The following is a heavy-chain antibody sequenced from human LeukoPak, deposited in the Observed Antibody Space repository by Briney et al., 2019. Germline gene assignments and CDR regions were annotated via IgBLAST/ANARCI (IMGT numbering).Heavy chain of an antibody. CDR3: ARRRKDLNWFDP. CDR1: GDSLGNSDYY. CDR2: INYSGRT. V-gene: IGHV4-39*01. Sequence: SETLSLTCTVSGDSLGNSDYYWGWIRQPPGTGLEWIALINYSGRTFYNPSLRSRVTISVDMSKNQFSLNLNSVTAADTAVYYCARRRKDLNWFDPWGQGTLVTVSS. J-gene: IGHJ5*02.